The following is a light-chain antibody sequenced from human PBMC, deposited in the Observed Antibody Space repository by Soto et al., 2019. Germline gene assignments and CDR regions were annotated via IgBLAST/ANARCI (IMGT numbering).Light chain of an antibody. CDR2: ENI. J-gene: IGLJ2*01. V-gene: IGLV2-8*01. Sequence: QSALTQPPSASGSPGQSVTISCTGTSSDVGGYNYVSWYQQYPAKAPKVIIYENIKRPSMVPDRLSGSKSGNTASLTVSGLQAEDEADSYCSSYAATHVLFGGGTKLTVL. CDR3: SSYAATHVL. CDR1: SSDVGGYNY.